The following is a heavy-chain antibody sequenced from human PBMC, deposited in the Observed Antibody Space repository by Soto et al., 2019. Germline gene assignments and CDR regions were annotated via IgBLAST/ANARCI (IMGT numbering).Heavy chain of an antibody. V-gene: IGHV4-59*12. D-gene: IGHD3-3*01. J-gene: IGHJ6*03. CDR1: GGSISSYY. CDR3: ARVNGGVYYYYMDV. Sequence: SETLSLTCTVSGGSISSYYWSWIRQPPGKGLEWIGYIYYSGSTNYNPSLKSRVTISVDTSKNQFSLKLSSVTAADTAVYYCARVNGGVYYYYMDVWGKGTTVTVSS. CDR2: IYYSGST.